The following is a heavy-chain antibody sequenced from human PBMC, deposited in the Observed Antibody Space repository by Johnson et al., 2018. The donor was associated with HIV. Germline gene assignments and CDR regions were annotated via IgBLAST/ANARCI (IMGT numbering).Heavy chain of an antibody. CDR1: GFTFSDYW. CDR3: ARGGDSIGGGVAFDI. CDR2: ISSGADT. Sequence: VQLVESGGGVVQPGRSLRLSCAGSGFTFSDYWMKWVRQAPGKGLEWVSVISSGADTWYAGSVTGRFTISRDNSKNTLYLQMYSLRVEETAVYYCARGGDSIGGGVAFDIWGQGSMVTVSS. J-gene: IGHJ3*02. V-gene: IGHV3-66*01. D-gene: IGHD3-16*01.